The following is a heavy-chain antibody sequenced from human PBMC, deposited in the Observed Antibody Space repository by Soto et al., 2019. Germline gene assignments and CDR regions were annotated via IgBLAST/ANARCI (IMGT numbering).Heavy chain of an antibody. D-gene: IGHD3-3*01. Sequence: QITLKESGPTLVNPTQTLTLTCTFSGFSLSTSGVGVGWIRQPPGKALEWLALIYWDDDKRYSPSLKSRLTITKDTSKNQVVLTMTNMDPVDTATYYCAHRPATIFGVVIRDNWFDPWGQGTLVTVSS. CDR3: AHRPATIFGVVIRDNWFDP. J-gene: IGHJ5*02. CDR2: IYWDDDK. CDR1: GFSLSTSGVG. V-gene: IGHV2-5*02.